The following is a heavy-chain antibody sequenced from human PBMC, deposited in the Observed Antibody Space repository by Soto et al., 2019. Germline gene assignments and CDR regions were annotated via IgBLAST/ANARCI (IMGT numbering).Heavy chain of an antibody. CDR2: IYYSGIT. V-gene: IGHV4-31*03. CDR1: GGSVGSCGCY. J-gene: IGHJ4*02. Sequence: TGTVSGGSVGSCGCYWSWIRQHPGKGLEWIGYIYYSGITYYNPSLKSRVTISVDTSKNQFSLKLSSVTAADTAVYYCARSPRYYFDYRGQGTLVTVSS. CDR3: ARSPRYYFDY. D-gene: IGHD3-10*01.